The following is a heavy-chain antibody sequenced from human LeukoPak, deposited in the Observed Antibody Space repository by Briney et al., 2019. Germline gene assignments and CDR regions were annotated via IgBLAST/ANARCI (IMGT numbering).Heavy chain of an antibody. CDR1: GGSFSGYY. D-gene: IGHD6-13*01. V-gene: IGHV4-34*01. CDR3: ARYTSSWYRGYFDY. Sequence: SETLSLTCAVYGGSFSGYYWSWIRQPPGKGLEWIGEINHSGSTNYNPSLKSRVTISVDTSKNQFSLNLSSVIAADTAVYYCARYTSSWYRGYFDYWGQGTLVTVSS. J-gene: IGHJ4*02. CDR2: INHSGST.